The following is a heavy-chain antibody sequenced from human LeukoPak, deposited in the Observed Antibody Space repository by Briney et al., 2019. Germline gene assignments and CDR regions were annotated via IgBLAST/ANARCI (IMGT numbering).Heavy chain of an antibody. D-gene: IGHD1-26*01. CDR1: GGSISSSDYY. J-gene: IGHJ4*02. V-gene: IGHV4-39*07. CDR2: IYYSGTT. CDR3: AREWDNFDY. Sequence: PSETLSLTCTVSGGSISSSDYYWGWIRQPPGKGLEWIASIYYSGTTHYNPSHQSRVTMSVDTSKNQFSLKLSSVTAADTAVYYCAREWDNFDYWGQGTLVTVSS.